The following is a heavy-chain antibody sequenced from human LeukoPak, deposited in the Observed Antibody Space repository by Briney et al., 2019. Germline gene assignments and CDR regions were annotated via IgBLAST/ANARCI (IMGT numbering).Heavy chain of an antibody. CDR3: AKHNDFRRVSNWLDP. CDR2: ISGSGGTT. CDR1: GFTFSSYA. D-gene: IGHD3-3*01. J-gene: IGHJ5*02. V-gene: IGHV3-23*01. Sequence: GGSLRLSCAASGFTFSSYAMSWVRQAPGEGLEWGSSISGSGGTTYYADTVKGGVTISRDTSKNTLYLQMDSQRPEDTALYFCAKHNDFRRVSNWLDPWGQGTLVIVS.